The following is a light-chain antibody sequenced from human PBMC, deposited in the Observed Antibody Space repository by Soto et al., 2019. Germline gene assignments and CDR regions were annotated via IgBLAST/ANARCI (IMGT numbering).Light chain of an antibody. V-gene: IGKV1-5*03. Sequence: DVQMTQFPSTLSASVGDRVTITCRASQSISYWLAWYQQKPGKAPNLLIYKASGLESGVPSRFSGSGSGTEFALTITNLQPDDFATYYCRHYNTYSPPYTFGQGTKLEIK. CDR3: RHYNTYSPPYT. CDR2: KAS. J-gene: IGKJ2*01. CDR1: QSISYW.